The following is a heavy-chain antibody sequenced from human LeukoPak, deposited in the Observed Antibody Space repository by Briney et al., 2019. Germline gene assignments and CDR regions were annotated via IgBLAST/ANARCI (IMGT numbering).Heavy chain of an antibody. CDR1: GFIFSSYA. CDR3: AKDRSCTNDVCHGDFDY. Sequence: GGSLRLSCAASGFIFSSYAMSWVRQAPGKGLEWVSTISGSGGSTYYADSVKGRFTISRDNSNNMVYLHMNSIRAEDTAVYYCAKDRSCTNDVCHGDFDYWGQGTLVTVSS. CDR2: ISGSGGST. J-gene: IGHJ4*02. D-gene: IGHD2-8*01. V-gene: IGHV3-23*01.